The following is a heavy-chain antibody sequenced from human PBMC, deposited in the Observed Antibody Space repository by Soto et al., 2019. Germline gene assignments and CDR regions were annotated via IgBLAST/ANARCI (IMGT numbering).Heavy chain of an antibody. CDR2: ISGSGGST. D-gene: IGHD2-15*01. Sequence: TGGSLRLSCAASGFTFSSYAMSWVRQAPGKGLEWVSAISGSGGSTYYADSVKGRFTISRDNSKNTLYLQMNSLRAEDTAVYYCAKDPLGYCSGGSCYSNYWGQGTLVTVSS. V-gene: IGHV3-23*01. J-gene: IGHJ4*02. CDR1: GFTFSSYA. CDR3: AKDPLGYCSGGSCYSNY.